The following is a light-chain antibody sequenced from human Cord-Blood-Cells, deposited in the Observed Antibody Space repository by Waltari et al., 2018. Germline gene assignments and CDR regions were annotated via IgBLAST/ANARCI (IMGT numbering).Light chain of an antibody. CDR2: AAS. CDR3: QKYNSAPPYT. CDR1: QGISNY. V-gene: IGKV1-27*01. J-gene: IGKJ2*01. Sequence: DIQMTQSPSSLSASVGDRVTITYRASQGISNYLAWYQQKPGKVPKLLIYAASTLQSGVPSRFSGSGSGTDFTLTISSLQPEDVATYYYQKYNSAPPYTFGQGTKLEIK.